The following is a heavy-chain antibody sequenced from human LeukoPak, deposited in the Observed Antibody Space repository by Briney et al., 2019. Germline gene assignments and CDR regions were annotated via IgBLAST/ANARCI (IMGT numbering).Heavy chain of an antibody. Sequence: PSETLSLTCTVSGGSISSSSYSWGWIRQPPGKGLEWIGSIYYSGSTYYNPSLKSRVTISVDTSKNQFSLKLSSVTAADTAVYYCARHSISGSYFDYWGQGTLVTVSS. CDR1: GGSISSSSYS. V-gene: IGHV4-39*01. CDR2: IYYSGST. J-gene: IGHJ4*02. D-gene: IGHD1-26*01. CDR3: ARHSISGSYFDY.